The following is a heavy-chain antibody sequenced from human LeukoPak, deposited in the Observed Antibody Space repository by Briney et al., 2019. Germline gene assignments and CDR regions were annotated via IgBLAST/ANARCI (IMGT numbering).Heavy chain of an antibody. J-gene: IGHJ6*02. CDR2: TYYRSKWYN. Sequence: SQTLSLTCAISGDSVSSNSIAWNWIRQSPSRGLEWLGRTYYRSKWYNDYAVSVKSRITINPDTSKNQFSLQLNSVTPEDTAVYYCARDRLEVGATSPYYYYGMDVWGQGTTVTVSS. D-gene: IGHD1-26*01. V-gene: IGHV6-1*01. CDR1: GDSVSSNSIA. CDR3: ARDRLEVGATSPYYYYGMDV.